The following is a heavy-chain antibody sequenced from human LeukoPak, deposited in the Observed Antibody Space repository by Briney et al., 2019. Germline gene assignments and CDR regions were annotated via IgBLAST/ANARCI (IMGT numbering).Heavy chain of an antibody. CDR2: IIPIFGTA. J-gene: IGHJ5*02. V-gene: IGHV1-69*01. D-gene: IGHD6-6*01. Sequence: SVKVSCKASGGTFSSYAISWVRQAPGQGLEWMGGIIPIFGTANYAQKFQGRVTITADESTSTAYMELSSLRSEDTAVYYCAGMEYSNSFGGNWFDPWGQGTLVTVSS. CDR3: AGMEYSNSFGGNWFDP. CDR1: GGTFSSYA.